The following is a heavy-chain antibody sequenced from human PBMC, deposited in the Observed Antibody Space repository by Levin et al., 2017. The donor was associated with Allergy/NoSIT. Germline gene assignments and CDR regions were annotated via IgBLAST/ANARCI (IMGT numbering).Heavy chain of an antibody. J-gene: IGHJ4*02. CDR1: GFTFSSYW. Sequence: GGSLRLSCAASGFTFSSYWMHWVRQAPGRGLVWVSRINADGSSTSQADSVKGRFTVSRDNAKNTLYLQMNSLRAEDTAVYYCVPGIGATDYPQGFDSWGQGTLVTVSP. CDR2: INADGSST. V-gene: IGHV3-74*01. CDR3: VPGIGATDYPQGFDS. D-gene: IGHD6-13*01.